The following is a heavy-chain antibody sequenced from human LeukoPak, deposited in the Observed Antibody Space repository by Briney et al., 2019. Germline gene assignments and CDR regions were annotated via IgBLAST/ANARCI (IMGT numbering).Heavy chain of an antibody. CDR1: GYTFTNYG. V-gene: IGHV1-18*01. J-gene: IGHJ4*02. Sequence: ASVKVSCKASGYTFTNYGISWVRQAPGQGLERMGWISANNGNTKYAQKLQGRVTMTTDTSTSTAYMELRSLRSEDTAVYYCARGTLIAYCGGDCYGSFDYWGQGTLVTVSS. D-gene: IGHD2-21*02. CDR3: ARGTLIAYCGGDCYGSFDY. CDR2: ISANNGNT.